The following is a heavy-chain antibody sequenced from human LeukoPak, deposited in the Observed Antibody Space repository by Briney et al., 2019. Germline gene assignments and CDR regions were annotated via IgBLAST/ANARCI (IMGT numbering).Heavy chain of an antibody. Sequence: GGSLRLSCAASGFTLSNYGMSWVRQAPGRGLEWVSTISGSGESTYYADSVKGRFTISRDNSKNTVYLQLNSLRAEDTAVYFCAKDSATYGRFDYWGQGTLVTVSS. CDR2: ISGSGEST. V-gene: IGHV3-23*01. CDR3: AKDSATYGRFDY. J-gene: IGHJ4*02. D-gene: IGHD3-10*01. CDR1: GFTLSNYG.